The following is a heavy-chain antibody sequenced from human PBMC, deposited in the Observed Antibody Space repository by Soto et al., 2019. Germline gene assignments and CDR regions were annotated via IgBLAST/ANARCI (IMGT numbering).Heavy chain of an antibody. CDR3: AKGLLNGRWYAAD. J-gene: IGHJ4*02. V-gene: IGHV3-23*01. CDR2: ITKTGDT. CDR1: GFTFSNCV. Sequence: EVHLLESGGVLVQPGESLRLSCETSGFTFSNCVMTWVRQAPGKGLEWVSVITKTGDTDYADSVRGRFTISRDNSKNTVSLQMTSLRAEDTAVYYCAKGLLNGRWYAADWGQGTLVTVSS. D-gene: IGHD6-13*01.